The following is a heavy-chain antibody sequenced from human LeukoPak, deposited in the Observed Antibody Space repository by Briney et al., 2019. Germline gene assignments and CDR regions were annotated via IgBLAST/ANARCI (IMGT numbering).Heavy chain of an antibody. CDR3: ARNLLGIAVAGS. CDR1: GYSISSSSW. D-gene: IGHD6-13*01. V-gene: IGHV4-28*01. Sequence: SDTLSLTCAVSGYSISSSSWWGWIRQPPGKGLEWIGYIYYSGSTYYNPSLKSRVTMPVDTSKNQFSLKLSSVTAVDTAVYYCARNLLGIAVAGSWGQGILVTVSS. CDR2: IYYSGST. J-gene: IGHJ5*02.